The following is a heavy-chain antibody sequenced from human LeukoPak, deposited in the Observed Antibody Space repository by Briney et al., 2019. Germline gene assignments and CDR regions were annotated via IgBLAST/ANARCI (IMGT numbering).Heavy chain of an antibody. D-gene: IGHD3-10*01. CDR3: TRCYGSGTPDDY. J-gene: IGHJ4*02. CDR2: TRSKAYGGTT. V-gene: IGHV3-49*03. Sequence: GGSLRLSCAASGFTFSSYWMSWFRQAPGKGLEWVGFTRSKAYGGTTEYAASVKGRFIISRDDSKNIAYLQMNSLKTEDTAVYYCTRCYGSGTPDDYWGQGTLVTVSS. CDR1: GFTFSSYW.